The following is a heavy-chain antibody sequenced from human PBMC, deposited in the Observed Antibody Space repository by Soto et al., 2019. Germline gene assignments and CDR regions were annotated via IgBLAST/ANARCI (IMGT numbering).Heavy chain of an antibody. CDR1: GFTFPTYA. D-gene: IGHD3-3*01. J-gene: IGHJ6*02. CDR2: LSFDGSST. Sequence: QEQLVESGGGVIQPGRSLRLSCAVSGFTFPTYAVHWGRQAPGKGLEWVAVLSFDGSSTYYADSVKGRCTISRDKSKNNLFQKMINLMAEDTGVEYCASDERAWFFSGVSSYNDSDYFYGMDDWGQGTTVTVS. CDR3: ASDERAWFFSGVSSYNDSDYFYGMDD. V-gene: IGHV3-30-3*01.